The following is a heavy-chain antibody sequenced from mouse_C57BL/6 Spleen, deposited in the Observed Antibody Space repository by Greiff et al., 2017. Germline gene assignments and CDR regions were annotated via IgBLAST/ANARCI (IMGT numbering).Heavy chain of an antibody. CDR1: GFTFSSYG. CDR2: ISSGGSYT. D-gene: IGHD1-1*01. V-gene: IGHV5-6*01. CDR3: ARQGTTVVKAMDY. J-gene: IGHJ4*01. Sequence: EVKLMESGGDLVKPGGSLKLSCAASGFTFSSYGMSWVRQTPDKRLEWVATISSGGSYTYYPDSVTGRFTISRDNAKNTLYRQMSSLKSEDTAMYYCARQGTTVVKAMDYWGQGTSVTVSS.